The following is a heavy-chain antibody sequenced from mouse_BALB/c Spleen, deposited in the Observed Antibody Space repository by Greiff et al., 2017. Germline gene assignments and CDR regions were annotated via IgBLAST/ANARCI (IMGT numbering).Heavy chain of an antibody. J-gene: IGHJ3*01. CDR1: GYTFTSYW. CDR2: IYPGDGDT. CDR3: ARWGGHDGFAY. V-gene: IGHV1-87*01. D-gene: IGHD1-1*02. Sequence: VQLQQSGAELARPGASVKLSCKASGYTFTSYWMQWVKQRPGQGLEWIGAIYPGDGDTRYTQKFKGKATLTADKSSSTAYMQLSSLASEDSAVYYCARWGGHDGFAYWGQGTLVTVSA.